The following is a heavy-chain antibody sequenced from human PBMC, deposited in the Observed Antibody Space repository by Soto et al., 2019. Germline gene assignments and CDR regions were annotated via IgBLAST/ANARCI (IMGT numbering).Heavy chain of an antibody. V-gene: IGHV1-69*02. J-gene: IGHJ4*02. CDR1: GGTFSSYT. CDR2: IIPILGIA. CDR3: ARVGYSYGPSSPGYFDY. D-gene: IGHD5-18*01. Sequence: AASVKVSCKASGGTFSSYTISWVRQAPGQGLEWMGRIIPILGIANYARKFQGRVTITADKSTSTAYMELSSLRSEDTAVYYCARVGYSYGPSSPGYFDYWGQGTLVTVSS.